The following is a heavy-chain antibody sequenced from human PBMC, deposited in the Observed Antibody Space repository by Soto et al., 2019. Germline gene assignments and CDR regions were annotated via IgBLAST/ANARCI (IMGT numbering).Heavy chain of an antibody. J-gene: IGHJ6*01. CDR2: IYYSGST. CDR1: GGSISSGGYY. CDR3: ARDGAAGVAAAGGYYYYGMDV. V-gene: IGHV4-31*03. D-gene: IGHD6-13*01. Sequence: QVQLQESGPGLVKPSQTLSLTCTVSGGSISSGGYYWSWIRQHPRKGLEWIGYIYYSGSTYYNPSLKSRVTISVDTSKNQFSLKLSSVTAADTAVYYCARDGAAGVAAAGGYYYYGMDVWGQGTTVTVSS.